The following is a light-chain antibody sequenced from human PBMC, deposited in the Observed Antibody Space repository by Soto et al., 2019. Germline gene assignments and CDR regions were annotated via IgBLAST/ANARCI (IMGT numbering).Light chain of an antibody. J-gene: IGKJ2*01. CDR1: QSISSW. Sequence: DIQMTQSPSTLSASVGDRVTITCRASQSISSWLAWYQQKPGKAPKLLIYDASSLESGAPSRFSGSGSGTQFTPPISSLQPDDFATYYRQQSKSYWYPLGQGTKREI. V-gene: IGKV1-5*01. CDR2: DAS. CDR3: QQSKSYWYP.